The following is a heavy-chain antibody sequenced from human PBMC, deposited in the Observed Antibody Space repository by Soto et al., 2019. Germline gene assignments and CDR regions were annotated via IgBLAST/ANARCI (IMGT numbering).Heavy chain of an antibody. J-gene: IGHJ4*02. CDR1: GGSISNYY. CDR2: IYYSGST. CDR3: ARDPGGRFDS. D-gene: IGHD1-26*01. Sequence: SETLSLTCTVSGGSISNYYWSWIRQPPGGGLEWIGYIYYSGSTNYNPALKSRLTISVGTSRKEFSLRLTSVTAADSAVYYCARDPGGRFDSWGQGTLVTVS. V-gene: IGHV4-59*01.